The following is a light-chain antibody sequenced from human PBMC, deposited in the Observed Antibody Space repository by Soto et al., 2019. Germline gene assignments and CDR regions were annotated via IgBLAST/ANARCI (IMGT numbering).Light chain of an antibody. CDR1: QTVSSNY. J-gene: IGKJ4*01. Sequence: EIVLTHSPDTLSLSPVERATLSCRASQTVSSNYLAWYQQKPGQAPRFLIYGASSRATGIPDRFSGSGSGTDFTLTISRLEPEDFAVYYCQQYGSSPLTFGGGTKVDIK. V-gene: IGKV3-20*01. CDR2: GAS. CDR3: QQYGSSPLT.